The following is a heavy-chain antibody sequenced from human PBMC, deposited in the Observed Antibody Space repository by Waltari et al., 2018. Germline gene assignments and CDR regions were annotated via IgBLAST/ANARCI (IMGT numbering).Heavy chain of an antibody. CDR1: GFTFSSYW. D-gene: IGHD3-10*01. CDR3: ARDQGGYMPYPPWYFDL. CDR2: IKQDGSEK. V-gene: IGHV3-7*01. Sequence: EVQLVESGGGLVQPGGSLRLSCAASGFTFSSYWMSWVRQAPGKGLEWVANIKQDGSEKYYGDSVKGRFTISRDNAKNSLYLQMNSLRAEDTAVYYCARDQGGYMPYPPWYFDLWGRGTLVTVSS. J-gene: IGHJ2*01.